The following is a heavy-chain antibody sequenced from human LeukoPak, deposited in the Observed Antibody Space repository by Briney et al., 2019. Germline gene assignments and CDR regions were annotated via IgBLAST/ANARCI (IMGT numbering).Heavy chain of an antibody. V-gene: IGHV3-43*02. J-gene: IGHJ5*02. CDR3: AKDNLRSGYYTNWFDP. Sequence: PGGSLRLSCAASGFTFADYAMHWVRQAPGKGLEWVSLISGDGGSTHYVDSVKGRFTIPRDNSKNSLYLQMNSLRTEDTALYYCAKDNLRSGYYTNWFDPWGQGTLVAVSS. CDR1: GFTFADYA. D-gene: IGHD3-3*01. CDR2: ISGDGGST.